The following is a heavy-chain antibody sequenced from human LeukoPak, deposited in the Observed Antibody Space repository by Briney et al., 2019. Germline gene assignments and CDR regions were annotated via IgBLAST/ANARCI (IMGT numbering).Heavy chain of an antibody. CDR1: GYTFTSYA. CDR3: ARDRGWGWSGKDYDAFDI. V-gene: IGHV1-3*01. D-gene: IGHD6-19*01. J-gene: IGHJ3*02. Sequence: GASVKVSCKASGYTFTSYAMHWVRQAPGQRLEWMGWINAGNGNTKYSQKFQGRVTITRDTSASTAYMELSSLRSEDTAVYYCARDRGWGWSGKDYDAFDIWGQGTMVTVSS. CDR2: INAGNGNT.